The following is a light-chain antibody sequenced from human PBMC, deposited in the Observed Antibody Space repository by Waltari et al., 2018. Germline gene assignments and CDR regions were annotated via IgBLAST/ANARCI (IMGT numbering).Light chain of an antibody. Sequence: EMVMTQSPLTLSVSPGERATPSCRASQSIGINLAWYQQKPGQAPRLPISDAPTRAAGIPARFTGSGSGTEFTLTISSLQSEDFAFYYCQQYNNWPRGTFGQGTKVEIK. J-gene: IGKJ1*01. CDR3: QQYNNWPRGT. CDR2: DAP. CDR1: QSIGIN. V-gene: IGKV3-15*01.